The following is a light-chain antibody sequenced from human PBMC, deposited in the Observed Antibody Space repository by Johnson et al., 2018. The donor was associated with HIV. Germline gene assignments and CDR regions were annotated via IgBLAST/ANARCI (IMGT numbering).Light chain of an antibody. V-gene: IGLV1-51*01. Sequence: SVLTQPPSVSAAPGQKVTISCSGSSSNIGNNYVSWYQQLPGTAPKLLIYDNNNRPSRIPDRFSGSKSSTSATLGITGLQTGDEADYYCGTWDSSLSAVYVFGTGTKGTVL. J-gene: IGLJ1*01. CDR2: DNN. CDR1: SSNIGNNY. CDR3: GTWDSSLSAVYV.